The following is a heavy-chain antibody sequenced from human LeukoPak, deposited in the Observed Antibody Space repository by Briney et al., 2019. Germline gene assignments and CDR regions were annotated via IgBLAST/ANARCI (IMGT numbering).Heavy chain of an antibody. V-gene: IGHV3-66*01. CDR1: GFTVSSNY. Sequence: GGSLRLSCAASGFTVSSNYMSWVRQAPGKGLEWVSVIYSGGSTYYADSVKGRFTISRDNSKNTLYLQMNSLRTEDTAVYYCARDRGYCSSAGCYSLGMDVWGQGTTVTVSS. D-gene: IGHD2-2*01. J-gene: IGHJ6*02. CDR3: ARDRGYCSSAGCYSLGMDV. CDR2: IYSGGST.